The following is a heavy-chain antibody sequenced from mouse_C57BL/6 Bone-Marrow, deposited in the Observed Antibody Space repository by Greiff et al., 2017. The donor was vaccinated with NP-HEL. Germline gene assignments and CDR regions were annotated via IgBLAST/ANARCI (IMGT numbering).Heavy chain of an antibody. V-gene: IGHV1-82*01. Sequence: LQESGPELVKPGASVKISCKASGYAFSSSWMNWVKQRPGKGLEWIGRIYPGDGDTNYNGKFKGKATLTADKSSSTAYMQLSSLTSEDSAVYFCARYYYGFAYWGQGTLVTVSA. CDR3: ARYYYGFAY. CDR2: IYPGDGDT. J-gene: IGHJ3*01. D-gene: IGHD1-1*01. CDR1: GYAFSSSW.